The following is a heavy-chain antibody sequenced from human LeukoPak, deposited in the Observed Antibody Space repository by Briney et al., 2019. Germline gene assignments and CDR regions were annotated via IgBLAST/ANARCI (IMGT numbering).Heavy chain of an antibody. CDR1: GFTFSSYW. CDR3: ARALAVAGTGGFDP. Sequence: GGSLRLSCAASGFTFSSYWMHWVRHAPGKGLVWVSRINSDGSGTSYADSVKGRFTISRDNAKNTLYLQMNSLRAEDTAVYYCARALAVAGTGGFDPWGQGTLVTVSS. J-gene: IGHJ5*02. V-gene: IGHV3-74*01. D-gene: IGHD6-19*01. CDR2: INSDGSGT.